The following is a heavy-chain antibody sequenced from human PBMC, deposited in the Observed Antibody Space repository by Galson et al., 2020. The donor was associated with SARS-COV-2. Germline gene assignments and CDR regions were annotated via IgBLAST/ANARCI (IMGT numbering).Heavy chain of an antibody. CDR3: AREGSLMDRGVGAFDF. CDR2: ISAGTGNI. CDR1: GYTFNNYA. D-gene: IGHD3-10*01. V-gene: IGHV1-3*03. J-gene: IGHJ3*01. Sequence: ASVKVSCKASGYTFNNYAIHWVRQAPGQRLQWMGWISAGTGNIKYSQEFQGRVTIIRDTSASTANMELTSLRFDDMAVYYCAREGSLMDRGVGAFDFWGQGTMVAVSS.